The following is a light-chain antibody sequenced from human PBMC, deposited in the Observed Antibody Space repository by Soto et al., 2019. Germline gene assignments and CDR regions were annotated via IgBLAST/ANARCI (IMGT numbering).Light chain of an antibody. Sequence: DIQVTQSPSTLSASVGDRVSITCRASQSISAYLAWYQQKPGKAPKVLIYDASSLQSGVPSRFSGSGSGTEFTLIINTLQPDDFATYYCQQYDSFSTFGQGTKLEIK. CDR1: QSISAY. CDR3: QQYDSFST. CDR2: DAS. J-gene: IGKJ2*01. V-gene: IGKV1-5*01.